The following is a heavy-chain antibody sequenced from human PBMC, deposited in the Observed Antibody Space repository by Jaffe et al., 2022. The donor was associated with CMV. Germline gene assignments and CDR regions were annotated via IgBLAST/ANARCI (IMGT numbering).Heavy chain of an antibody. CDR2: IYYSGST. CDR1: GGSISSSSYY. J-gene: IGHJ4*02. V-gene: IGHV4-39*01. Sequence: QLQLQESGPGLVKPSETLSLTCTVSGGSISSSSYYWGWIRQPPGKGLEWIGSIYYSGSTYYNPSLKSRVTISVDTSKNQFSLKLSSVTAADTAVYYCARHGGIRYGSGSLPFDYWGQGTLVTVSS. D-gene: IGHD3-10*01. CDR3: ARHGGIRYGSGSLPFDY.